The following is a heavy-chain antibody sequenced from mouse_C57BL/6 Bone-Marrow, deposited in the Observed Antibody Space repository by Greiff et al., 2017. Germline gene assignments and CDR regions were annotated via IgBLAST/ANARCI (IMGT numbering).Heavy chain of an antibody. V-gene: IGHV1-26*01. D-gene: IGHD1-1*01. Sequence: EVQLKQSGPELVKPGASVKISCTASGYTFTDYYMNWVKQSHGKSLEWIGDINPNNGGTSYNQKLKGKATLTVDKSSSTAYMELRSLTSEDSAVYYCARDYYGSSGYFDYWGQGTMLTVSS. J-gene: IGHJ2*01. CDR1: GYTFTDYY. CDR3: ARDYYGSSGYFDY. CDR2: INPNNGGT.